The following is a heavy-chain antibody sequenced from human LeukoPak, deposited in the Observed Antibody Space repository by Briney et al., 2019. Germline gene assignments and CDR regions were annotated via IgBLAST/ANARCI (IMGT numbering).Heavy chain of an antibody. Sequence: PGGSLRLSCAASGFTFSTYWMTWVRQAPGKGLEWVANIKQDGSERYYVDSVKGRFTISRDNAKNSLYLQMNSLGAEDTAVYYCARVSSTRFFDYWGQGALVTVS. CDR3: ARVSSTRFFDY. D-gene: IGHD3-3*01. CDR2: IKQDGSER. V-gene: IGHV3-7*01. CDR1: GFTFSTYW. J-gene: IGHJ4*02.